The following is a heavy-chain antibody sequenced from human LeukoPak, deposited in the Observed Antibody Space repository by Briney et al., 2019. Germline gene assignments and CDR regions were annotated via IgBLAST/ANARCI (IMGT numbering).Heavy chain of an antibody. V-gene: IGHV3-21*01. CDR3: ARDQNDSSGYSGGLDY. D-gene: IGHD3-22*01. Sequence: GGSLRLSCAASGFTFSSYSMNWVRQAPGKGLEWVSSISSRSTYIYYADLVKGRFTISRDNAKNSLYLQMNSLRAEDTAVYYCARDQNDSSGYSGGLDYWGQGTLVTVSS. CDR2: ISSRSTYI. J-gene: IGHJ4*02. CDR1: GFTFSSYS.